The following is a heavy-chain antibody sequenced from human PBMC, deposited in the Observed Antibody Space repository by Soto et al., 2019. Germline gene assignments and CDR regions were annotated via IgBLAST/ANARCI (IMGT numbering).Heavy chain of an antibody. V-gene: IGHV3-66*01. D-gene: IGHD4-17*01. J-gene: IGHJ4*02. CDR2: IYSGGST. Sequence: GGSLRLSCAASGFTFSSFSMNWVRQAPGKGLEWVSVIYSGGSTYFADSVKGRFTISRDDAKNLVYLQMNSLREDDTAMYFCARDLDYAFDHWGQGILVTVSS. CDR1: GFTFSSFS. CDR3: ARDLDYAFDH.